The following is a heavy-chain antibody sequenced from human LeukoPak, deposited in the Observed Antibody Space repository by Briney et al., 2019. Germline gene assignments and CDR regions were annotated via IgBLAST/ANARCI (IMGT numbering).Heavy chain of an antibody. CDR2: IHGSGGST. J-gene: IGHJ4*02. CDR3: VKVSRGWWLLNPGDY. Sequence: GGSLRLSCAASGFTFSSYEMNWVRQAPGKGLEWVSAIHGSGGSTYYADSVKDRFTISRDNSKNTLFLQMNSLRVDDTAVYYCVKVSRGWWLLNPGDYWGQGTLVTVSS. D-gene: IGHD2-15*01. V-gene: IGHV3-23*01. CDR1: GFTFSSYE.